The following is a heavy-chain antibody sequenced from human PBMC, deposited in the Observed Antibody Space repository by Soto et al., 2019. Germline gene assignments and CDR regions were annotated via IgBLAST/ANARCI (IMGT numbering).Heavy chain of an antibody. V-gene: IGHV3-23*01. CDR2: ISGCGGST. CDR1: GFNFKKFA. J-gene: IGHJ4*02. Sequence: EVQLLESGGGVVQPGGSLSLSCVASGFNFKKFARAWVRQAPGGGLEWVSGISGCGGSTSYADSVKGRFSIARDDSKNTLSLQMNSLRVEDTAQYYCAKADGEQWLVPHLDNWGQGTLVTVS. CDR3: AKADGEQWLVPHLDN. D-gene: IGHD6-19*01.